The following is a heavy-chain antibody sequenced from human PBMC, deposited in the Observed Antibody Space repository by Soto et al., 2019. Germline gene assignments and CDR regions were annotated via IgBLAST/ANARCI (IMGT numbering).Heavy chain of an antibody. D-gene: IGHD2-2*01. Sequence: GESLKISCTGFGYTFTTFWISWVRQMPGRGLEWMGRIDPRDSYANYSPFFQGHVTISVDKSISTAYLQWGSLKASDTAMYYCARLYCSSSTCDSWFDPWGQGTQVTVSS. CDR2: IDPRDSYA. V-gene: IGHV5-10-1*01. CDR3: ARLYCSSSTCDSWFDP. J-gene: IGHJ5*02. CDR1: GYTFTTFW.